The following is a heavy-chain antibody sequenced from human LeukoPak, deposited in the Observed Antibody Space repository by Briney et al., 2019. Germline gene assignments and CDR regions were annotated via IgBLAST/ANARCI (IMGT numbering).Heavy chain of an antibody. CDR3: ARIPIAAGTLGYFDY. D-gene: IGHD6-13*01. CDR1: GYSFTSYW. J-gene: IGHJ4*02. CDR2: IYPGDSDT. Sequence: GESLKISCKGSGYSFTSYWIGWVRQMPGKGLEWMGIIYPGDSDTRYSPSFQGQVTISADKSISTAYLQWSSLKASDTAMYYCARIPIAAGTLGYFDYWGQGTLVTVSS. V-gene: IGHV5-51*01.